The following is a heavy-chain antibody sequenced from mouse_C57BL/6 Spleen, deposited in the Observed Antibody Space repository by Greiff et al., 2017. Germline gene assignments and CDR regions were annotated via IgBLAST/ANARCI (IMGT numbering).Heavy chain of an antibody. D-gene: IGHD2-3*01. Sequence: EVKVVESGGGLVKPGGSLKLSCAASGFTFSSYAMSWVRQTPEKRLEWVATISDGGSYTYYPDNVKGRFTISRDNAKNNLYLQMSQLKSEDTAMYYCARGALYDCYLYFDYWGQGTTLTVSS. V-gene: IGHV5-4*03. J-gene: IGHJ2*01. CDR1: GFTFSSYA. CDR3: ARGALYDCYLYFDY. CDR2: ISDGGSYT.